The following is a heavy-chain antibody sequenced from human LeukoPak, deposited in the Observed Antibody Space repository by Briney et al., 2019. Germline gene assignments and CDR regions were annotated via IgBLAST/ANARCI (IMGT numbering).Heavy chain of an antibody. CDR2: IMPTSGAT. V-gene: IGHV1-2*02. CDR3: ARAAGEALWDPLFDN. CDR1: GYNFKDYY. J-gene: IGHJ4*02. D-gene: IGHD3-16*01. Sequence: GSVKVSCQATGYNFKDYYLHWVQQAPGQGLEWMGWIMPTSGATNYAQKFQGRVSLSGDTSIHTAYMHLSGLKSNDTAIYYCARAAGEALWDPLFDNWGQGTLVTVSS.